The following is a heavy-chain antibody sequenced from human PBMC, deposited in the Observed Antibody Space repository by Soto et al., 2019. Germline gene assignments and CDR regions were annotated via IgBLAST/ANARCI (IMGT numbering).Heavy chain of an antibody. V-gene: IGHV3-23*01. CDR3: AKDSRVTMVRGVIIPPGY. CDR1: GFTFSNYA. J-gene: IGHJ4*02. Sequence: EVQLLESGGGLVQPGGSLTLSCVASGFTFSNYAMSWVRQAPGKGLEWVSAISGSDGSTYYADSVKGRFTISRDNSENTLYLQMNSLRAEDTAVYYCAKDSRVTMVRGVIIPPGYWGQGTLVTVSS. D-gene: IGHD3-10*01. CDR2: ISGSDGST.